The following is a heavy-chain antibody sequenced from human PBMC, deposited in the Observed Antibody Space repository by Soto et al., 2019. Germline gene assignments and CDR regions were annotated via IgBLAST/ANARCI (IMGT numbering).Heavy chain of an antibody. CDR1: GFTFSSYG. CDR2: IWYDGSDK. D-gene: IGHD6-13*01. V-gene: IGHV3-33*01. J-gene: IGHJ4*02. CDR3: ATDQGIY. Sequence: QVQLVESGGGVVQPGRSLRLSCAASGFTFSSYGMHWVRQAPGKGLEWVSVIWYDGSDKYYADSVKGRFTISRDNSKNTLYLQMSGLRAEDTAVYYCATDQGIYWGQGTLVTVSS.